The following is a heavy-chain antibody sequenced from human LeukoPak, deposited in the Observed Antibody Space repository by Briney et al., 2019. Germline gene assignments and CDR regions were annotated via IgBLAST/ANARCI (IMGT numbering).Heavy chain of an antibody. CDR1: GDSVSSNSAA. Sequence: SQTLSLTCAISGDSVSSNSAAWNWIRQSPSRGLEWLGRTYYGSKWYNDYAVSVKSRITINPDTSKNQFSLQLNSVTPEDTAVYYCARGGSSWEYYYYSMDVWGQGTTVTVSS. CDR2: TYYGSKWYN. CDR3: ARGGSSWEYYYYSMDV. V-gene: IGHV6-1*01. J-gene: IGHJ6*02. D-gene: IGHD6-13*01.